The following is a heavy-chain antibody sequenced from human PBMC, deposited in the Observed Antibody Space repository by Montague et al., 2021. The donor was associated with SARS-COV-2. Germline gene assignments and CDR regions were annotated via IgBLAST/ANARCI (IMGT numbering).Heavy chain of an antibody. Sequence: SLRLSCAASGFTFSSYDMHWVRQATGKGLECVSIINTAGDTYYPGSVKGRFTISRDNAKNSLYLQMNSLRAGDTAVYYCAREDRTGWQTDYWGQGTLVTVSS. D-gene: IGHD6-19*01. CDR1: GFTFSSYD. V-gene: IGHV3-13*04. CDR2: INTAGDT. CDR3: AREDRTGWQTDY. J-gene: IGHJ4*02.